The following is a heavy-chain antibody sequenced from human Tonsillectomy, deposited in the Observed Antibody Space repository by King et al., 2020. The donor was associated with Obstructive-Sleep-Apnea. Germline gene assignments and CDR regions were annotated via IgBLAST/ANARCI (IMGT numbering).Heavy chain of an antibody. Sequence: VQLVESGAEVKKPGASVKVSCKASGYTFTGYYIHWVRQAPGQGLEWMGCISPNSCATKYAQKFQDRVTMTRDTSISTAYMDLSRLKSDDTAIYYCARDIRAYESTPPAYWGQGTLVTVSS. CDR2: ISPNSCAT. CDR1: GYTFTGYY. D-gene: IGHD3-22*01. J-gene: IGHJ4*02. CDR3: ARDIRAYESTPPAY. V-gene: IGHV1-2*02.